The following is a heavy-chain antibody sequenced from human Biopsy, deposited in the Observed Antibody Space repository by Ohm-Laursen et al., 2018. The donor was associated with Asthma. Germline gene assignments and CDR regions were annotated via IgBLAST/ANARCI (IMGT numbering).Heavy chain of an antibody. D-gene: IGHD3-22*01. V-gene: IGHV4-30-2*01. CDR2: LFSPGTT. CDR1: GDSINSGGYS. Sequence: TLSLTCAVSGDSINSGGYSRDWIRQPPGKGPEWVAYLFSPGTTPYNPSLKSRVTISVDRSKRQFSLKVNSVTAADTAVYYCARMNTMIQAANYYSYAMDVWGQGTTVTVSS. CDR3: ARMNTMIQAANYYSYAMDV. J-gene: IGHJ6*02.